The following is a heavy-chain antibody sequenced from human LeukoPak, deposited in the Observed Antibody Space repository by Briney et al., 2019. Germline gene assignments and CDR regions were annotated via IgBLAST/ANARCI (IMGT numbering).Heavy chain of an antibody. Sequence: SETLSLTCTVSGGSIGSSPYYWVWIRQPPGKGLEWIGSVYYSGNTYYKPSLKNRGTISVDTSKNQFSLKLRSVTAADTAVYYCARHGHHGDHDYWGQGTLVTVSS. CDR1: GGSIGSSPYY. CDR3: ARHGHHGDHDY. J-gene: IGHJ4*02. CDR2: VYYSGNT. D-gene: IGHD2-21*02. V-gene: IGHV4-39*01.